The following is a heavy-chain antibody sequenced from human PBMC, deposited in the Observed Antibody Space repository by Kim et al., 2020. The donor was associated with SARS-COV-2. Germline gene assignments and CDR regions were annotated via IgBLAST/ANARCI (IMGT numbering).Heavy chain of an antibody. CDR2: IGWNSVYM. V-gene: IGHV3-9*01. D-gene: IGHD3-16*02. CDR1: GFTFDEYA. CDR3: AKGVDDGATWPSRYYFDS. J-gene: IGHJ4*02. Sequence: GGSLRLSCAASGFTFDEYAMNWVRQAPGKGLEWLSYIGWNSVYMAYADSVKGRFTITRDNAKNSLYLQMNNLGPEDTAVYYCAKGVDDGATWPSRYYFDSWGQGILVTVSS.